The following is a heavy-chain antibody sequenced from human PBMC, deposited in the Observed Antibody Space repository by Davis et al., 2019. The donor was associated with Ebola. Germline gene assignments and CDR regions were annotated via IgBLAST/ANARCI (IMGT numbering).Heavy chain of an antibody. J-gene: IGHJ4*02. D-gene: IGHD3-22*01. Sequence: ASVKVSCKASGYTFTSYAMHWVRQAPGQRLEWMGWINAGNGNTKYSQKFQGRVTITRDTSASTAYMELSSLRSEDTAVYYCARADSRTATTYDYWGQGTLVTVSS. CDR1: GYTFTSYA. CDR2: INAGNGNT. CDR3: ARADSRTATTYDY. V-gene: IGHV1-3*01.